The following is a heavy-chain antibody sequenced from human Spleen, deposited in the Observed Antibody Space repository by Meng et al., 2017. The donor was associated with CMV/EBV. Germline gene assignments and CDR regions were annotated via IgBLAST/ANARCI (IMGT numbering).Heavy chain of an antibody. CDR1: GGSFSGYY. CDR2: INHSGST. Sequence: QVQLQQWGAGLLKHSXXLSLTXXVYGGSFSGYYWSWIRQPPGKGLEWIGEINHSGSTNYNPSLKSRVTISVDTSKNKFSLKLSSVTAADTAVYYCARLAVTTVTTGGWFDPWGQGTLVTVSS. D-gene: IGHD4-17*01. CDR3: ARLAVTTVTTGGWFDP. J-gene: IGHJ5*02. V-gene: IGHV4-34*01.